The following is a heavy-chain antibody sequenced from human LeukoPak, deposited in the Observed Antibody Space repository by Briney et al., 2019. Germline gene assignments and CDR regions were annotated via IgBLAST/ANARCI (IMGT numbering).Heavy chain of an antibody. Sequence: GGSLRLSCEASGFTFSAYAMTWVRQAPGKGLEWVSVIYSDGRTYYADSVKGRFTISRDKSKNTLYLQMNGLRAEDTAVYYCARGGGLLVAATFDYWGQGTLVTVSS. J-gene: IGHJ4*02. CDR2: IYSDGRT. V-gene: IGHV3-53*01. CDR1: GFTFSAYA. CDR3: ARGGGLLVAATFDY. D-gene: IGHD2-15*01.